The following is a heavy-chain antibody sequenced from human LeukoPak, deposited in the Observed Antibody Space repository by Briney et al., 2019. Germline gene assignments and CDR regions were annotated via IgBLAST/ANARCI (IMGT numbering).Heavy chain of an antibody. CDR1: GYTFTGYY. D-gene: IGHD2-2*01. V-gene: IGHV1-2*06. Sequence: ASVKVSCKASGYTFTGYYMHWVRQAPGQGLEWMGRINPNSGGTNYAQKFQGRVTMTRDTSISTAYMELSRLRSGDTAVYYCARLTVVVPAAHEYYYYMDVWGKGTTVTVSS. CDR3: ARLTVVVPAAHEYYYYMDV. J-gene: IGHJ6*03. CDR2: INPNSGGT.